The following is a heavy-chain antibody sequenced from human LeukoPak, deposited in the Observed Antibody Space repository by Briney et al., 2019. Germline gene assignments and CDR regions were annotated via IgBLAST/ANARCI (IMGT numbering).Heavy chain of an antibody. Sequence: PEGSLRLSCAASGFTFSDYSMNWVRQAPGKVLEWVSSISASSNYIYYADSVKGRFTISRDNAKNSLYLQMSSLRAEDTAVYYCARDASTRCYLCEVDYWGQGTLVTVSS. J-gene: IGHJ4*02. CDR2: ISASSNYI. CDR3: ARDASTRCYLCEVDY. CDR1: GFTFSDYS. D-gene: IGHD2-2*01. V-gene: IGHV3-21*01.